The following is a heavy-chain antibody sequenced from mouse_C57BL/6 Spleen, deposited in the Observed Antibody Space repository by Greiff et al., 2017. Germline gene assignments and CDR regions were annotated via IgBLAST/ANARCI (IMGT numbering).Heavy chain of an antibody. CDR3: TRGGYYERGAWFAY. V-gene: IGHV1-15*01. J-gene: IGHJ3*01. CDR2: IDPETGGT. D-gene: IGHD2-3*01. Sequence: QVQLKESGAELVRPGASVTLSCKASGYTFTDYEMHWVKQTPVHGLEWIGAIDPETGGTAYNQKFKGKAILTADKSSSTAYMELRSLTSEDSAVYYCTRGGYYERGAWFAYWGQGTLVTVSA. CDR1: GYTFTDYE.